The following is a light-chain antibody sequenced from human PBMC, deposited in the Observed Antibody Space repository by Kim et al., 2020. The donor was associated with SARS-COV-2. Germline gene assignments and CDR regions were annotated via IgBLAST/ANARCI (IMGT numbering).Light chain of an antibody. CDR2: QDS. Sequence: VSPGQTASITCTGDKLGDKYACWYQQKPGQAPVLVIYQDSKRPSGIPERFSGSNSGNTATLTISGTQAMDEADYYCQAWDSSTHVVFGGGTQLTVL. V-gene: IGLV3-1*01. CDR3: QAWDSSTHVV. CDR1: KLGDKY. J-gene: IGLJ2*01.